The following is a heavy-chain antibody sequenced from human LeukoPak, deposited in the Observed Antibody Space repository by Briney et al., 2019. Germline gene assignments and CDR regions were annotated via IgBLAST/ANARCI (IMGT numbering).Heavy chain of an antibody. CDR1: GFTFSSYA. Sequence: GGSLRLSCAASGFTFSSYAMSWVRQAPGMGLEWVSAISGSGGSTYYADSVKGRFTISRDNSKNTLYLQMNSLRAEDTAVYYCAKSQDYGGNYYYYYGMDVWGQGTTVTVSS. CDR2: ISGSGGST. V-gene: IGHV3-23*01. J-gene: IGHJ6*02. D-gene: IGHD4-23*01. CDR3: AKSQDYGGNYYYYYGMDV.